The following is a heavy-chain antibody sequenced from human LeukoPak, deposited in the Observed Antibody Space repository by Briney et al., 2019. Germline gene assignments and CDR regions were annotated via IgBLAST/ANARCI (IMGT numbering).Heavy chain of an antibody. CDR1: GFTFSSYE. V-gene: IGHV3-48*03. CDR2: ISSSGSTI. J-gene: IGHJ4*02. CDR3: ARDQYSLAYYYGSSGYYGGIDY. Sequence: QPGGSLRLSCAASGFTFSSYEMNWVRQAPGKGLEWVSYISSSGSTIYYADSVKGRFTISRDNAKNSLYLQMNSLRAEDTAVYYCARDQYSLAYYYGSSGYYGGIDYWGQGTLVTVSS. D-gene: IGHD3-22*01.